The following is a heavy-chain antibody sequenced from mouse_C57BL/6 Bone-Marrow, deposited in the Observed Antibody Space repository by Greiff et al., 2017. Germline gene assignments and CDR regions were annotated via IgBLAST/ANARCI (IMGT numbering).Heavy chain of an antibody. CDR1: GYAFTNYL. CDR2: INPGSGGT. D-gene: IGHD1-1*01. J-gene: IGHJ2*01. Sequence: VQLVESGAELVRPGTSVKVSCKASGYAFTNYLIEWVKQRPGQGLEWIGVINPGSGGTNYNEKFKGKATLTADKSSSTAYMQLSSLTSEDSAVYFCARGFTRDYWGQGTTLTVSS. CDR3: ARGFTRDY. V-gene: IGHV1-54*01.